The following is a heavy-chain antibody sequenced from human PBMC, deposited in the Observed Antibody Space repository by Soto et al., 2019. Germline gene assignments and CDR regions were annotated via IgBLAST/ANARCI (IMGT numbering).Heavy chain of an antibody. CDR1: GFTFSSYA. Sequence: GGSLRLSCAASGFTFSSYAMSWVRQAPGKGLEWVSAISGSGGCTYYADSVKGRFTISRNNSKNTLYLQMNSLRAEDTAVYYCAVRFFRGYGGLDYWGQGTLVTVSS. D-gene: IGHD5-12*01. V-gene: IGHV3-23*01. CDR2: ISGSGGCT. CDR3: AVRFFRGYGGLDY. J-gene: IGHJ4*02.